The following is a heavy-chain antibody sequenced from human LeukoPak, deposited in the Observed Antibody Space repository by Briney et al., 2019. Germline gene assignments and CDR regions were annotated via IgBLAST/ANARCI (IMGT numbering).Heavy chain of an antibody. CDR3: ARATVSDY. J-gene: IGHJ4*02. Sequence: PGGSLRLSCAASGFTFSSYGMHWVRRAPGKGLEWVAVISYDGSNKYYADSVKGRFTISRDNSRNTLYLQMNSLRAEDTAVYYCARATVSDYWGQGTLVTVSS. D-gene: IGHD4-11*01. V-gene: IGHV3-30*03. CDR1: GFTFSSYG. CDR2: ISYDGSNK.